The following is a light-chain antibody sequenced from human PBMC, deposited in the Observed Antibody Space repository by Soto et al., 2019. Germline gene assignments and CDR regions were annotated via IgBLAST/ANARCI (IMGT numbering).Light chain of an antibody. V-gene: IGKV1-17*01. Sequence: EIQMNQSPSTLPASVGDRVTITCRASQGIRNDVGWYQQKPGKAPTFLIYGATRVQSGVPSRFSGSGSGTEFTLTISSLQPDDFATYYCQQYNSYAWTFGQGTNVDIK. CDR3: QQYNSYAWT. CDR2: GAT. CDR1: QGIRND. J-gene: IGKJ1*01.